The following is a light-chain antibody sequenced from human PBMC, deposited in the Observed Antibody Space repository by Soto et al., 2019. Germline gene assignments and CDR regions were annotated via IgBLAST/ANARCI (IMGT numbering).Light chain of an antibody. CDR2: VAS. Sequence: DIQMTQSPPSVSASVGDRVTITCRASQAINGWLSWYPQKPGKAPKCLISVASRLESGVPSRFSGSGSGTEFSLTVTSLQPEDFATYYCQQAFRFPHTFGQGTRLEI. V-gene: IGKV1-12*01. CDR1: QAINGW. CDR3: QQAFRFPHT. J-gene: IGKJ2*01.